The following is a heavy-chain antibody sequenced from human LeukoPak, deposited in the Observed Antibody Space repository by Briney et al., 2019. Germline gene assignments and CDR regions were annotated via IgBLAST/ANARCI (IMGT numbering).Heavy chain of an antibody. CDR3: ARGYDSGSYYQF. J-gene: IGHJ1*01. Sequence: PSETLSLTCAVYGGSFSGYYWSWIRQPPGKGLEWIVEINRGGSTSYVPSLKSRVTVSLDTSKKQFSLKLTSVTAADTGVYYCARGYDSGSYYQFWGQGTLVTVSS. CDR1: GGSFSGYY. CDR2: INRGGST. V-gene: IGHV4-34*01. D-gene: IGHD3-10*01.